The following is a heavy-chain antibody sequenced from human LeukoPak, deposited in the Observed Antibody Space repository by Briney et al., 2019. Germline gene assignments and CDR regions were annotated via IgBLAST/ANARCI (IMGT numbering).Heavy chain of an antibody. CDR2: MYTSGST. D-gene: IGHD4-23*01. Sequence: SETLSLTCTVSGGSISSDNYHWSWIRQPAGKGLEWIGRMYTSGSTNYNPSLKSRVTISVDTSKNQFSLKLSSVTAADTAVYYCARGSYKNYGGNSLDYWGQGTLVTVSS. CDR3: ARGSYKNYGGNSLDY. CDR1: GGSISSDNYH. J-gene: IGHJ4*02. V-gene: IGHV4-61*02.